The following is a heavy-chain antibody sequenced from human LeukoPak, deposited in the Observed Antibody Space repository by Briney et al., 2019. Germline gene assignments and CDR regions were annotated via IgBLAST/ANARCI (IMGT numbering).Heavy chain of an antibody. CDR1: GYTLTELS. J-gene: IGHJ4*02. V-gene: IGHV1-24*01. CDR3: ATAVVDGSGSYHGLDY. Sequence: ASVKVSCKVSGYTLTELSMHWVRQAPGKGLEWMGGFDPEDGETIYAQEFQGRVTMTEDTSTDTAYMELSSLRSEDTAVYYCATAVVDGSGSYHGLDYWGQGALVTVSS. CDR2: FDPEDGET. D-gene: IGHD3-10*01.